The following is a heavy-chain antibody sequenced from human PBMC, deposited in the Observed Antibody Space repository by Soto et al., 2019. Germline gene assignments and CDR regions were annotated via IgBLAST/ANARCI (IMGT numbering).Heavy chain of an antibody. CDR3: AKEAWYGRSPSSDS. CDR2: MSYDGSRQ. CDR1: GSSLINYD. D-gene: IGHD6-13*01. Sequence: QVQLVESGGGVVQPGRSLRLSCAASGSSLINYDMHWVRQAPGKGLEWVAVMSYDGSRQFYADSVRGRFSVSRDISKSALYLQMSILRIDGTAIYYCAKEAWYGRSPSSDSWCQGTHGTGST. J-gene: IGHJ4*02. V-gene: IGHV3-30*18.